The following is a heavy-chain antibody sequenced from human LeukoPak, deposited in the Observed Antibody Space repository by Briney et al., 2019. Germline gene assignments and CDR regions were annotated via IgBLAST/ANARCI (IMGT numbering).Heavy chain of an antibody. Sequence: PSATLSLTCTVSGGSISSSSYYWGWIRQPPGKGLEWIGSIYYSGSTYYNPSLKSRVTISVDTSKNQFSLKLSSVTAADTAVYYCARLTMTTVTTIDYWGQGTLVTVSS. CDR2: IYYSGST. D-gene: IGHD4-17*01. V-gene: IGHV4-39*01. J-gene: IGHJ4*02. CDR3: ARLTMTTVTTIDY. CDR1: GGSISSSSYY.